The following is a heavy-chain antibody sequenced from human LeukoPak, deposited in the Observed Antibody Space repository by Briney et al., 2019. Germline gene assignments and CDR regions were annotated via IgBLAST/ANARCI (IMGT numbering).Heavy chain of an antibody. CDR3: ARAEGSIKYQLPTY. D-gene: IGHD2-2*01. J-gene: IGHJ4*02. Sequence: GASVKVSCKASGYTFTSYGISWVRQAPGQGLEWMGWISAYNGNTNYAQKLQGRVTMTTDTSTSTAYMELRSLRSDDTAVYYCARAEGSIKYQLPTYWGQGTLVTVSS. CDR2: ISAYNGNT. CDR1: GYTFTSYG. V-gene: IGHV1-18*01.